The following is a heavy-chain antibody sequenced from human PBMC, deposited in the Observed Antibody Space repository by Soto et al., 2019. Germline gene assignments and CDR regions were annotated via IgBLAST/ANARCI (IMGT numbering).Heavy chain of an antibody. CDR1: GFTFTSSA. J-gene: IGHJ4*02. CDR3: AADPIPVRGYSYGPDY. Sequence: SVKVSCKASGFTFTSSAVQWVRRARGQRLEWIGWIVVGSGNTNYAQKFQERVTITRDMSTSTAYMELSSLRSEDTAVYYCAADPIPVRGYSYGPDYWGQGTLVTVSS. V-gene: IGHV1-58*01. D-gene: IGHD5-18*01. CDR2: IVVGSGNT.